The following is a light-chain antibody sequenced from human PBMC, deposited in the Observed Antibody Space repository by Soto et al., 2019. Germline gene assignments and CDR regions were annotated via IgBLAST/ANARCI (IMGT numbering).Light chain of an antibody. Sequence: EIMMTQSPATLSVSPGERATLSFRASLRVSSNLAWYQQKPGQAPRLLIYDASTSATGIPARFSGSGSGTDFTLTISSLQAEDFAGDYCQQYKRWPRTFGQGTRLDI. CDR3: QQYKRWPRT. CDR1: LRVSSN. J-gene: IGKJ1*01. V-gene: IGKV3-15*01. CDR2: DAS.